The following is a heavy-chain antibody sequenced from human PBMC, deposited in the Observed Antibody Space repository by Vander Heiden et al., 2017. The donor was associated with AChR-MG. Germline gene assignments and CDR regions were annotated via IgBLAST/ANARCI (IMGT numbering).Heavy chain of an antibody. V-gene: IGHV3-30-3*01. Sequence: QVQLVESGGGVVQPGRSLRLSCAASGFTFSSYAMHWVRQAPGKGLEWVAVISYDGSNKYYADSVKGRFTISRDNSKNTLYLQMNSLRAEDTAVYYCARAVVGATGYYYYYGMDVWGQGTTVTVSS. CDR3: ARAVVGATGYYYYYGMDV. CDR1: GFTFSSYA. J-gene: IGHJ6*02. D-gene: IGHD1-26*01. CDR2: ISYDGSNK.